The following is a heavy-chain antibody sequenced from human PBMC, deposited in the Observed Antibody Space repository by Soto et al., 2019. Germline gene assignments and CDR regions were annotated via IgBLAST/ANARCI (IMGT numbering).Heavy chain of an antibody. J-gene: IGHJ4*02. Sequence: GGSLRLSCAASGFTFNSYAMHWVRQAPGKGLEWVSTISGSGDSTYYADSVKGRFTISRDNSKDNLYLQMNSLRAEDTALYYCAKDRTWSSFDYWGQGTLVTVSS. CDR3: AKDRTWSSFDY. V-gene: IGHV3-23*01. CDR1: GFTFNSYA. D-gene: IGHD1-26*01. CDR2: ISGSGDST.